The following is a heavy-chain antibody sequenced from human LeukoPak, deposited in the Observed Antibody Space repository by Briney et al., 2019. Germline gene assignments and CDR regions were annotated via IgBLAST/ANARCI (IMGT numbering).Heavy chain of an antibody. CDR3: ARSGYGLTGNYDFYYGMDV. CDR1: LFTSSTYS. Sequence: GGSLRLSCAASLFTSSTYSMHWVRQAPGKGLEWVAVVSYDGSNKYYADSVKGRFTISRDNSKNTLDLQMNSLRAEDTAVYYCARSGYGLTGNYDFYYGMDVWGQGTTVTVSS. CDR2: VSYDGSNK. J-gene: IGHJ6*02. V-gene: IGHV3-30*04. D-gene: IGHD5-12*01.